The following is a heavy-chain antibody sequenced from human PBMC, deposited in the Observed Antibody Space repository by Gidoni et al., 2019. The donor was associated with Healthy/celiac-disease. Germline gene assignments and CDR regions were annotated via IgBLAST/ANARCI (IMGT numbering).Heavy chain of an antibody. CDR1: RFPFGSSA. CDR2: IAYDGSNK. V-gene: IGHV3-30-3*01. J-gene: IGHJ4*02. CDR3: ARGPGIVGAENRYYFDY. D-gene: IGHD1-26*01. Sequence: QVQLVASGGVVVQPGRSLRPTCAASRFPFGSSASHWVRQAPGKGLGWVAVIAYDGSNKYYADSVKGRFTISRDNSKNTLYLQMNSLRAEDTAVYYCARGPGIVGAENRYYFDYWGQGTLVTVSS.